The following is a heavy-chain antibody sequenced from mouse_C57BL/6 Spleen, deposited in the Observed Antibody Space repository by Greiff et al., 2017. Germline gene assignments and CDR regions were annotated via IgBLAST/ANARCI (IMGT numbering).Heavy chain of an antibody. V-gene: IGHV8-8*01. CDR1: GFSLSTFGMG. Sequence: QVTLKVSGPGILQPSQTLSLTCSFSGFSLSTFGMGVGWIRQPSGKGLEWLAHIWWDDDKYYNPALKSRLPISKDTSKNQVFLKIANVDTADTATYYCARIPHSYGSSYVPFDYWGQGTTLTVSS. CDR3: ARIPHSYGSSYVPFDY. CDR2: IWWDDDK. J-gene: IGHJ2*01. D-gene: IGHD1-1*01.